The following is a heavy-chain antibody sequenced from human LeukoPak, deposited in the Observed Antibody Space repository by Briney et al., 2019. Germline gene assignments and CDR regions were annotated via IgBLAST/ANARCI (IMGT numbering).Heavy chain of an antibody. D-gene: IGHD6-13*01. CDR1: GLTFSSYG. CDR3: AKASIAAAGPLFDY. V-gene: IGHV3-33*06. Sequence: GRALRLSCAASGLTFSSYGMKGVRQARGKGLEGVGVIWYDGSNKYYADSVKGRFTISRDNSKNTLYLQMNSLRAEDTAVYYCAKASIAAAGPLFDYWGQGTLVTVSS. J-gene: IGHJ4*02. CDR2: IWYDGSNK.